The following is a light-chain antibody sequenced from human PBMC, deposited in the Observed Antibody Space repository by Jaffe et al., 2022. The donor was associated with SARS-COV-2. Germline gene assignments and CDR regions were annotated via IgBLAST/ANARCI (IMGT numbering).Light chain of an antibody. CDR3: SSRDSSGNHVL. V-gene: IGLV3-19*01. CDR2: GKN. Sequence: SSELTQGPAVSVALGQTVRITCQGDSLRRYYATWYRQKPGQAPLLVIYGKNDRPSGIPDRFSGSTSGNTGSLTITGAQAEDEADYYCSSRDSSGNHVLFGGGTKLTVL. J-gene: IGLJ2*01. CDR1: SLRRYY.